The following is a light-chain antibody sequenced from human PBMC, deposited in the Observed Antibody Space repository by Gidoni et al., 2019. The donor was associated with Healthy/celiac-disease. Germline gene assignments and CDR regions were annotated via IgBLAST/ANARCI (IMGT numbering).Light chain of an antibody. CDR1: SGHISYA. CDR3: QTWGTVHVV. J-gene: IGLJ2*01. Sequence: QLVLTQSPSASASLGASVKLTCTLSSGHISYAIAWHQQQPEKGPRYLMKLNSDGSHSKGDGIPDRFSGSSSGAERYLSISSLQSEDEADYYCQTWGTVHVVFGGGTKLTVL. V-gene: IGLV4-69*01. CDR2: LNSDGSH.